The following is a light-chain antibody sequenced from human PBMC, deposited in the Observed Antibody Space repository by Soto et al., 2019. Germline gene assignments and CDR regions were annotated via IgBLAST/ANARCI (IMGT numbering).Light chain of an antibody. V-gene: IGLV1-36*01. J-gene: IGLJ1*01. CDR1: SSNIGNNA. Sequence: QSVLTQPPSVSEAPRQRVTISCSGSSSNIGNNAVNWYQQLPGKAPKLLIYYDDLLPSGVSDRFSGSKSGTSASLAISGFQSEDEADYYCAAWDDSLNGRVFGTGTKVTVL. CDR3: AAWDDSLNGRV. CDR2: YDD.